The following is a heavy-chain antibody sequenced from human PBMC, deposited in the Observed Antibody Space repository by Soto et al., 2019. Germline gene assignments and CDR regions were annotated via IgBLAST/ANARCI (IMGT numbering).Heavy chain of an antibody. CDR2: LSGSGVST. J-gene: IGHJ4*02. CDR1: GFPFSNYA. D-gene: IGHD4-17*01. Sequence: GGSLRLSCVASGFPFSNYAMTWVRQAPGKGLEWVSALSGSGVSTYYADSVMGRFTISRDNSKNTLYLQMNSLRAEDTAVYYCAKDPALNDYGDYIGVDYFDYWGQGTLVTVSS. V-gene: IGHV3-23*01. CDR3: AKDPALNDYGDYIGVDYFDY.